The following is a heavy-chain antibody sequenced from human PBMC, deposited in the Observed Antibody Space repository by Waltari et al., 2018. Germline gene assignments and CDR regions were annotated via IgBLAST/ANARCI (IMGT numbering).Heavy chain of an antibody. V-gene: IGHV3-15*01. CDR1: GFSFSNAW. Sequence: EVKLVESGGGLVKPGGSLRLSCAASGFSFSNAWMNWVRQAPGKGLEWVGRLTDGGTADYAAPVKGRFTISRDASKNTLYLQMNSLQTEDTAVYYCCTVSDPDYWGQGTLVTVSS. J-gene: IGHJ4*02. CDR3: CTVSDPDY. CDR2: LTDGGTA.